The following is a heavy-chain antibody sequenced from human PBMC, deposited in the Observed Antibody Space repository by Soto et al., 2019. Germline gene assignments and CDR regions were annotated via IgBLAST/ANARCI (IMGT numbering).Heavy chain of an antibody. CDR2: INQDGGGT. CDR1: GFTFISSF. V-gene: IGHV3-7*03. Sequence: GSLRLSCVASGFTFISSFMGWVRQAPGKGLEWVANINQDGGGTYYVDSVGGRFTISRDNAKDSLYLQMNSLRGEDTAVYYCARYFRGSGRYFFDYWGQGTLVTVSS. CDR3: ARYFRGSGRYFFDY. D-gene: IGHD6-19*01. J-gene: IGHJ4*02.